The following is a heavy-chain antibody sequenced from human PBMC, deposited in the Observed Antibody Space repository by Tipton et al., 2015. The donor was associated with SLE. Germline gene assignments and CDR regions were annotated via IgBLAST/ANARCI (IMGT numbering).Heavy chain of an antibody. J-gene: IGHJ4*02. V-gene: IGHV4-31*03. CDR2: TYSSGTT. Sequence: TLSLTCTVSGDSISGSDYFWGWIRQPPGKGLEWIGYTYSSGTTYYNPSLKSRVTISVDTSKNQFSLNLRSVTAADSAVYYCARGTALVFDYWGQGTLVAVSS. CDR3: ARGTALVFDY. CDR1: GDSISGSDYF. D-gene: IGHD5-18*01.